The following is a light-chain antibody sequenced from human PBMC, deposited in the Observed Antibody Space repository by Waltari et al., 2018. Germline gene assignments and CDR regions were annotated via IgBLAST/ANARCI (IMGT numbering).Light chain of an antibody. CDR1: QSIGRY. Sequence: EIVLTQSPRTLSLSPGERATLFCRASQSIGRYLVWYQQKPGQAPSLLIYGASTRATGSPGRFSGGESGTEFVLSITRREPEDFAVNYCQHYVSLPATLGPGTTVEV. V-gene: IGKV3-20*01. J-gene: IGKJ1*01. CDR3: QHYVSLPAT. CDR2: GAS.